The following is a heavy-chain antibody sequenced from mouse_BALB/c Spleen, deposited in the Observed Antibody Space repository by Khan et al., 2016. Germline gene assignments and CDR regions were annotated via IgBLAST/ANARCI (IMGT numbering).Heavy chain of an antibody. CDR3: ADALFVY. CDR1: GYTSANYW. CDR2: IYPGDGDT. J-gene: IGHJ3*01. V-gene: IGHV1-87*01. Sequence: QVQLQQSGAELARPGASVRLSCKASGYTSANYWMQWVKQRPGQGLEWIGSIYPGDGDTRYSQKFKDKATLTADKSSSSAYMHLRIVASEDSAVYYCADALFVYWGQGTLVTVSA.